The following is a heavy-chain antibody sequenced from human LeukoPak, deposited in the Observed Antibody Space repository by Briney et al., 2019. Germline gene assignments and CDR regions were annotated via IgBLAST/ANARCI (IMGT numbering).Heavy chain of an antibody. CDR2: IYHSGST. V-gene: IGHV4-30-2*01. J-gene: IGHJ4*02. CDR3: ARVPGKEYYFDY. Sequence: SETLSLTCTVSGGSISSGGYYWSWIRQPPGKGLEWIGYIYHSGSTYYNPSLKSRVTISVDRSKNQFSLKLSSVTAADTAVYYCARVPGKEYYFDYWGQGTLVTVSS. CDR1: GGSISSGGYY.